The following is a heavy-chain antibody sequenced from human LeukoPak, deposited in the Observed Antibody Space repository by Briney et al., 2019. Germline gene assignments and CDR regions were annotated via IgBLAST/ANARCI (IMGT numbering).Heavy chain of an antibody. J-gene: IGHJ4*02. CDR2: MWYDGSNK. CDR3: ARRNYDILTGQGRLAYYFDY. D-gene: IGHD3-9*01. CDR1: GYTFNSYG. V-gene: IGHV3-33*01. Sequence: GGSLRLSCAASGYTFNSYGLHWVRQAPGKALGWVAVMWYDGSNKYYADSEQGRFTISRDNSKNTLYLQMNSLKAEDTTVYYCARRNYDILTGQGRLAYYFDYWGQGTLVTVSS.